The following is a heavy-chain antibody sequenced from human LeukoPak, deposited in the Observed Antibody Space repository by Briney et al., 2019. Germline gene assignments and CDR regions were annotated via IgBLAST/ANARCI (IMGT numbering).Heavy chain of an antibody. CDR3: ARDIKETYYDFWSGLRMRYYYYMDV. D-gene: IGHD3-3*01. J-gene: IGHJ6*03. CDR1: GFTFSSYD. V-gene: IGHV3-7*01. CDR2: IKQDGSEK. Sequence: GGSLRLSCAASGFTFSSYDMNWLRQAPGKGLEWVANIKQDGSEKYYVDSVKGRFTISRDNAKNSLYLQMNSLRAEDTAVYYCARDIKETYYDFWSGLRMRYYYYMDVWGKGTTVTVSS.